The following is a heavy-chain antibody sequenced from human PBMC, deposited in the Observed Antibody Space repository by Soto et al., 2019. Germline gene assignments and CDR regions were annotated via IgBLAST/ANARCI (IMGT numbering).Heavy chain of an antibody. CDR2: IWYDGSSE. CDR1: GFTFSSYG. D-gene: IGHD1-1*01. V-gene: IGHV3-33*01. J-gene: IGHJ4*02. Sequence: ESGGGVVQPGRSLRLSCAASGFTFSSYGMHWVRQAPGKGLEWVGIIWYDGSSEFYADSVRGRFSISRDNSKNIMYLQMNSLRADDTAVYYCARDRERLDYWGQGTLVTVSS. CDR3: ARDRERLDY.